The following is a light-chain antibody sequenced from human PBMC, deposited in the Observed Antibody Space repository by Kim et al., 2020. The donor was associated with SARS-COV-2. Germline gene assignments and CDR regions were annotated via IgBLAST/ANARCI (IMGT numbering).Light chain of an antibody. CDR2: GAT. V-gene: IGKV3-20*01. CDR3: QHYGTPPFT. J-gene: IGKJ4*01. CDR1: QSIGSSSY. Sequence: PGERATLSCTASQSIGSSSYLAWYQQKPGQAPRVLIFGATRRATGIPDRFSGSGSGTDFTLSISRLEPEDFAVYFCQHYGTPPFTFGGGAEVDIK.